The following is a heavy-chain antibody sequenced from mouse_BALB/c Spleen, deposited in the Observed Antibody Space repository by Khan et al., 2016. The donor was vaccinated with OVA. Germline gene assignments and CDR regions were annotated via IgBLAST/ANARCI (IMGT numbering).Heavy chain of an antibody. CDR1: GYTFSNHH. D-gene: IGHD2-4*01. V-gene: IGHV1S45*01. J-gene: IGHJ3*01. Sequence: VQLQQSGAELVRPGASVKISCKAFGYTFSNHHINWVKQRPGQGLDWIGYINPYNDYTNYNQTFKGKATLTVDKSSCPGYMDLSMLTSEDSAVYYCAIAWALRRSAWFSYWGQGTLVTVSA. CDR2: INPYNDYT. CDR3: AIAWALRRSAWFSY.